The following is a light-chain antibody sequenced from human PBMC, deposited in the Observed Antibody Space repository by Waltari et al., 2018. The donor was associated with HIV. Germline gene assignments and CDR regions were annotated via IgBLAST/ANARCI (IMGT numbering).Light chain of an antibody. J-gene: IGLJ3*02. V-gene: IGLV1-40*01. CDR1: ASNIGSGFD. CDR3: QSYDISLTGLWV. Sequence: TQPPSVSGAPGQSVSISCSGNASNIGSGFDVHWSRHSPRTAPKLVIYGDTVRPSGVTDRFSGSRSLNSVSLDISGLRAEDAGDYYCQSYDISLTGLWVFGGGTKLTVL. CDR2: GDT.